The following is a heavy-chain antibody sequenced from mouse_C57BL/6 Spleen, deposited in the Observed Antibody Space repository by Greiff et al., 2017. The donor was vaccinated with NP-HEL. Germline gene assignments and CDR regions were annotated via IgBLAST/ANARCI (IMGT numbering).Heavy chain of an antibody. Sequence: QVQLQQPGAELVKPGASVKLSCKASGYTFTSYWMQWVKQRPGQGLEWIGEIDPSDSYTNYNQKFKGKATLTVDTSSSTAYMQLSSLTSEDSAVYYCAREKVTTVVVSRYWYFDVWGTGTTVTVSS. CDR3: AREKVTTVVVSRYWYFDV. V-gene: IGHV1-50*01. J-gene: IGHJ1*03. CDR2: IDPSDSYT. D-gene: IGHD1-1*01. CDR1: GYTFTSYW.